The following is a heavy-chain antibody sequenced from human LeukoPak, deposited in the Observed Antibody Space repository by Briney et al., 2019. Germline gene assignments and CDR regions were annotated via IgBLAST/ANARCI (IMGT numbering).Heavy chain of an antibody. V-gene: IGHV4-31*03. CDR1: GGSISSGGYY. CDR3: AREATVTTAGFDY. CDR2: IYYSGST. J-gene: IGHJ4*02. D-gene: IGHD4-17*01. Sequence: PSQTLSLTCTVSGGSISSGGYYWSWIRQHQGKGLEWIGYIYYSGSTYYNPSLKSRVTISVDTSKNQFSLKLSSVTAADTAVYYCAREATVTTAGFDYWGQGTLVTVSS.